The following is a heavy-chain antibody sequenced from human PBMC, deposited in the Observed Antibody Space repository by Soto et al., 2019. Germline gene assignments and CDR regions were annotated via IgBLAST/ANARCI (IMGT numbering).Heavy chain of an antibody. J-gene: IGHJ4*02. CDR1: GGSFIGYY. V-gene: IGHV4-34*01. CDR3: AREGYSYTRSLDY. Sequence: PSETLSLTCAVYGGSFIGYYWIFIRHPPGKGLEWIGEINHSGSTNYNPSLKSRVTISVDTSKNQFSLKLSSVTAADTAVYYCAREGYSYTRSLDYWGQGTLVTVSS. CDR2: INHSGST. D-gene: IGHD5-18*01.